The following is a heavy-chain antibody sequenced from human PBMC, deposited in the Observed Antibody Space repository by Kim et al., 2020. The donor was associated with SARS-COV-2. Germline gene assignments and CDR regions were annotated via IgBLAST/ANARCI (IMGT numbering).Heavy chain of an antibody. J-gene: IGHJ5*02. D-gene: IGHD4-17*01. V-gene: IGHV3-53*01. CDR3: ARDSYGFGWFDP. Sequence: DSWNGRLPISRDNSKHTLYLQMNSLGAEDTAVYYCARDSYGFGWFDPWGQGTLVTVSS.